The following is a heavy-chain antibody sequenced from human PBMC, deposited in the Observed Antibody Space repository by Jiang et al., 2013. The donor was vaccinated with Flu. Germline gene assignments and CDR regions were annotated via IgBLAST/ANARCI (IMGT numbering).Heavy chain of an antibody. CDR1: GYSFTSYW. V-gene: IGHV5-51*01. Sequence: SCKGSGYSFTSYWIGWVRQMPGKGLEWMGIIYPGDSDTRYSPSFQGQVTISADKSISTAYLQWSSLKASDTAMYYCARTMVRGVIKRDAFDIWGQGTMVTVSS. CDR3: ARTMVRGVIKRDAFDI. CDR2: IYPGDSDT. J-gene: IGHJ3*02. D-gene: IGHD3-10*01.